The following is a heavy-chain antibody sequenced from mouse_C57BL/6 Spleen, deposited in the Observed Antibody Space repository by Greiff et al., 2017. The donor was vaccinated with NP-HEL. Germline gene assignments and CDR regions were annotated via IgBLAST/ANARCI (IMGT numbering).Heavy chain of an antibody. CDR2: IYPGSGST. D-gene: IGHD1-1*01. CDR3: SRDYGSRRDYCDY. V-gene: IGHV1-55*01. CDR1: GYTFTSYW. J-gene: IGHJ2*01. Sequence: VQLQQSGAALVKPGASVKMSCKASGYTFTSYWITWVKQRPGQGLEWIGDIYPGSGSTNYNEKFKSKDTLTVDTSSSTAYMQLSSLTSVDSAVYDCSRDYGSRRDYCDYWGQGTTLTVSS.